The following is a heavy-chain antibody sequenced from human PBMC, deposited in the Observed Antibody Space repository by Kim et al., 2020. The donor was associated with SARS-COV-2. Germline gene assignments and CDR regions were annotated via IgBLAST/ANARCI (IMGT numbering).Heavy chain of an antibody. D-gene: IGHD2-15*01. CDR3: ARGTEITRRYCSGGSCTPGGMDV. J-gene: IGHJ6*02. CDR2: INHSGST. Sequence: SETLSLTCAVYGGSFSGYYWSWIRQPPGKGLEWIGEINHSGSTNYNPSLKSRVTISVDTSKNQFSLKLSSVTAADTAVYYCARGTEITRRYCSGGSCTPGGMDVWGQGTTVTVSS. CDR1: GGSFSGYY. V-gene: IGHV4-34*01.